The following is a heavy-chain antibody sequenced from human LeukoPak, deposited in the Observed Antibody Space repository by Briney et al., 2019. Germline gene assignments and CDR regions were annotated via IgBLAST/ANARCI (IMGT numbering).Heavy chain of an antibody. CDR1: SGSISSYY. D-gene: IGHD4-17*01. Sequence: SETLSLTCTVSSGSISSYYWSWIRQAPGKGLEWIGYIYYSGSSNYNPSFKSRVTISVDTSKNQFSLKLSSVTAADTAVYYCAGGVPHYGDYVHFDYWGQGTLVTVSS. CDR3: AGGVPHYGDYVHFDY. V-gene: IGHV4-59*01. J-gene: IGHJ4*02. CDR2: IYYSGSS.